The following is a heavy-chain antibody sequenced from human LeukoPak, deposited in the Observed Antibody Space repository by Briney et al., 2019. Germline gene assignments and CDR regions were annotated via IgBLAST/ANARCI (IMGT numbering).Heavy chain of an antibody. D-gene: IGHD2-2*01. CDR2: INTNTGNP. Sequence: GASVKVSCKASGGTFGSYAISWVRQAPGQGLEWMGWINTNTGNPTYAQGFTGRFVFSLDTSVSTTYLQISSLKAEDTAVYYCARDPGDDFVVPGDPWGQGTLVTVSS. CDR3: ARDPGDDFVVPGDP. J-gene: IGHJ5*02. CDR1: GGTFGSYA. V-gene: IGHV7-4-1*02.